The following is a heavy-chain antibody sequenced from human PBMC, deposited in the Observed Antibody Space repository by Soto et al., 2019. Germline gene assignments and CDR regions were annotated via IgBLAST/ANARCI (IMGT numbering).Heavy chain of an antibody. CDR1: GGSISSSSYY. V-gene: IGHV4-39*01. CDR3: AAQWLERRNWFDP. Sequence: SETLSLTCTVSGGSISSSSYYWGWIRQPPGKGLEWIGSIYYSGSTYYNSSLKSRVTISVDTPKNQFSLKLSSVTAADTAVYYGAAQWLERRNWFDPWGQGTLVTVSS. CDR2: IYYSGST. J-gene: IGHJ5*02. D-gene: IGHD1-1*01.